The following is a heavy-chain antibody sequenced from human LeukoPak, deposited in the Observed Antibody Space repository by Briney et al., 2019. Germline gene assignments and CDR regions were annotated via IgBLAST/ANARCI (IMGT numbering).Heavy chain of an antibody. V-gene: IGHV3-21*01. J-gene: IGHJ4*02. D-gene: IGHD2-21*01. CDR2: ITSRGNT. CDR1: GFTFSSYS. CDR3: ARDPTRDDC. Sequence: GGSLRLSCAASGFTFSSYSMNWVRQAPGQGLEWVSSITSRGNTFYADSVKGRFTISRDNAKNSLYLRMNSLRAEDTAVYYCARDPTRDDCWGQGTLVTVSS.